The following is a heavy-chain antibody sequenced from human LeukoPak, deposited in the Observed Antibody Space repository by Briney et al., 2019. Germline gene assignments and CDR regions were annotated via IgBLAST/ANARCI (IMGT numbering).Heavy chain of an antibody. J-gene: IGHJ4*02. CDR3: ARDPTRYLRYGYFDY. CDR2: INNIATHS. D-gene: IGHD4-17*01. CDR1: GFTFTDSA. Sequence: PGESLRLSCAGSGFTFTDSAINWVRQAPGKGLEWVSSINNIATHSYYAASVKGRFSISRDDAKNSVYLQMHSLRAEDTAIHYCARDPTRYLRYGYFDYWGQGAQVTVSS. V-gene: IGHV3-21*01.